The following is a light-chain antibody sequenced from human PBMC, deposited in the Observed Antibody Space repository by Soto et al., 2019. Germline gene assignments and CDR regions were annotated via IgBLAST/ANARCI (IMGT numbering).Light chain of an antibody. CDR3: QQYCSSPLT. CDR1: QSVSSSY. CDR2: GAS. J-gene: IGKJ4*01. V-gene: IGKV3-20*01. Sequence: IGLTQSPGTLSLSPGERATLSCRASQSVSSSYLAWYQQKPGQAPRLLIYGASSRATGIPDRFSGSGSGTDFTLTISRLQPEDFAVYYCQQYCSSPLTLGGGTKVDSK.